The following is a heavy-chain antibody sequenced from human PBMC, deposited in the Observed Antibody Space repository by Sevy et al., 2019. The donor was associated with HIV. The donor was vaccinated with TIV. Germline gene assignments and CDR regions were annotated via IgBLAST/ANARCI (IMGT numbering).Heavy chain of an antibody. D-gene: IGHD3-3*01. CDR1: GFTFSSYD. CDR3: ARGGPIGVAGAGPHNWFDP. Sequence: GGSLGLSCAASGFTFSSYDMHWVRQATGKGLEWVSAIGTAGDTYYPGSVKGRFTISRENAKNSLYLQMNSLRAGDTAVYYCARGGPIGVAGAGPHNWFDPWGQGTLVTVSS. CDR2: IGTAGDT. V-gene: IGHV3-13*01. J-gene: IGHJ5*02.